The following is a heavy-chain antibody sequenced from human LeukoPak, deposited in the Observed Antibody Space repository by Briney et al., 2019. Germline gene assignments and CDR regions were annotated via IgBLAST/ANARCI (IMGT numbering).Heavy chain of an antibody. D-gene: IGHD3-22*01. CDR2: ISGSGGST. CDR1: GFTFSSYA. Sequence: GGSLRLSCAASGFTFSSYAMSWVRQAPGKGLEWVSAISGSGGSTYYADSVKGRFTISRDNSKNTLYLQMNSLRAEDTAVYYCAKDPNFPPFYDSSGRIWGQGTMVTVSS. CDR3: AKDPNFPPFYDSSGRI. J-gene: IGHJ3*02. V-gene: IGHV3-23*01.